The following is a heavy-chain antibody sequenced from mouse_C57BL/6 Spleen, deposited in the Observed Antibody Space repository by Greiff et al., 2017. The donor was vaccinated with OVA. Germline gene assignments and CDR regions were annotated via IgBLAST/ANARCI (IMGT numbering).Heavy chain of an antibody. Sequence: VQLQQSGPELVKPGASVKISCKASGYAFSSSWMNWVKQSPGKGLEWIGRIYPGDGDTNYNGKFKGKATLTADKSSSTAYMQLSSLTSEDSAVYFCARSKNWDWFAYWGQGTLVTVSA. D-gene: IGHD4-1*01. J-gene: IGHJ3*01. V-gene: IGHV1-82*01. CDR2: IYPGDGDT. CDR1: GYAFSSSW. CDR3: ARSKNWDWFAY.